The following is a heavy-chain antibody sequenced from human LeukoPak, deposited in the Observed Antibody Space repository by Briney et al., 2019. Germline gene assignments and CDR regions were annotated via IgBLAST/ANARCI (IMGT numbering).Heavy chain of an antibody. CDR2: IIPIFGTA. CDR1: GGTFSSYA. CDR3: ARGYVGATRISSFDY. V-gene: IGHV1-69*01. J-gene: IGHJ4*02. D-gene: IGHD1-26*01. Sequence: GSSVKVSCKASGGTFSSYAISWVRQAPGQGLKWMGGIIPIFGTANYAQKFQGRVTITADESTSTAYMELSSLRSEDTAVYYCARGYVGATRISSFDYWGQGTLVTVSS.